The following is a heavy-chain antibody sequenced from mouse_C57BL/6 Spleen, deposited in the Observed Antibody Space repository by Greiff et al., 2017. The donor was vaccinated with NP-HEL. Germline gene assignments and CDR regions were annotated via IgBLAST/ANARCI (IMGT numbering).Heavy chain of an antibody. CDR3: ARRNYYGSSAVYWYFDV. Sequence: QVQLQQPGAELVKPGASVKLSCKASGYTFTSYWMHWVKQRPGQGLEWIGMIHPNSGSTNYNEKFKSKATLTVDKSSSTAYMQLSSLTSEDSAVYYCARRNYYGSSAVYWYFDVWGTGTTVTVSS. CDR2: IHPNSGST. V-gene: IGHV1-64*01. CDR1: GYTFTSYW. D-gene: IGHD1-1*01. J-gene: IGHJ1*03.